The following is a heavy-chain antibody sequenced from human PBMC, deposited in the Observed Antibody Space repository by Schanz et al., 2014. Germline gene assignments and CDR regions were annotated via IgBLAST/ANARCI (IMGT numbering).Heavy chain of an antibody. CDR2: INQSGTT. CDR1: GGSFSSNY. D-gene: IGHD2-8*02. V-gene: IGHV4-34*02. Sequence: QVQLQQWGAGLLKPSETLSLTCAVYGGSFSSNYWSWIRQPPGKGLEWIGEINQSGTTNYNPSLKSRVTISVDKSKNQFSRKVRSVTAADTAVYYCARDSLRGATGGYGMDVWGQGTTVTVSS. CDR3: ARDSLRGATGGYGMDV. J-gene: IGHJ6*02.